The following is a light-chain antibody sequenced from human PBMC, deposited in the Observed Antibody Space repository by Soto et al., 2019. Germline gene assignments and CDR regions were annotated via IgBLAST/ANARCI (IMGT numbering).Light chain of an antibody. CDR2: EVS. J-gene: IGLJ1*01. Sequence: QSALTQPASVSGSPGQSITISCTGTSSDVGGYNYVSWYQQHPGKAPKLMIYEVSNRPSGVSNRFSGSKSCNTASLTISGLQAEDEADYYCSSYTSSSTLSYVFGTGTKLTVL. V-gene: IGLV2-14*01. CDR3: SSYTSSSTLSYV. CDR1: SSDVGGYNY.